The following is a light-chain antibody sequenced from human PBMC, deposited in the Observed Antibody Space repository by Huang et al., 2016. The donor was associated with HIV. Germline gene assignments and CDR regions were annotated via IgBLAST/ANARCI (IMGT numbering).Light chain of an antibody. Sequence: DIEMTQSPDSLTVSLGARALINCKSSQAVLTKSNKKNYLAWYQQRPGQPPKVRLYWAASRASGVPDRFSGSGSGTDFNLTISSRQPEDLAVYYCQQYYCPPYTFGQGTSLEI. J-gene: IGKJ2*01. CDR2: WAA. CDR3: QQYYCPPYT. CDR1: QAVLTKSNKKNY. V-gene: IGKV4-1*01.